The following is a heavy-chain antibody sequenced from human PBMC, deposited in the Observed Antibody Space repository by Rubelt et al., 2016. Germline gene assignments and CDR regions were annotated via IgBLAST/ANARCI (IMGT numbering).Heavy chain of an antibody. CDR3: AGEAYSGRYPLIDY. CDR1: GYTFTTYG. Sequence: QVQLVQSGAEVKKPGASVKVSCKASGYTFTTYGINWVRQAPGQGLEWMGWISAYNGNTNHAQKRQVRVTMTTDTSTSTAYMELRSMRSDDTAVYYCAGEAYSGRYPLIDYWGQGTLVTVSS. D-gene: IGHD1-26*01. V-gene: IGHV1-18*01. J-gene: IGHJ4*02. CDR2: ISAYNGNT.